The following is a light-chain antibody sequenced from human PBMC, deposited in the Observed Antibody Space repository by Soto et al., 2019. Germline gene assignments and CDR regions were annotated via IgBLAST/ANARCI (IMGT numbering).Light chain of an antibody. Sequence: GITQSPTTLSVSLGDRATLSCRASQSVSSNLAWYQQKPGQAPRLLIYGASSRATGIPDRFSGSGSATDFTLTISRLEPEDFALYYCQHYGRSPITFGQGTRLEIK. CDR1: QSVSSN. CDR2: GAS. V-gene: IGKV3-20*01. CDR3: QHYGRSPIT. J-gene: IGKJ5*01.